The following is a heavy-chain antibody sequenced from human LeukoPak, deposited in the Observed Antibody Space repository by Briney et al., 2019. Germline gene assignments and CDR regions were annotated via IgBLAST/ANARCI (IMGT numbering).Heavy chain of an antibody. J-gene: IGHJ4*02. CDR1: GGSISSSNYY. V-gene: IGHV3-48*02. Sequence: ETLSLTCTVSGGSISSSNYYWGWVRQAPGRGLEWISFISRDSSAIRYADSVKGRFTISRDNAKNSLYLQINSLKDEDTAVYYCARDKNWAFDYWGQGTLVTVSS. CDR3: ARDKNWAFDY. D-gene: IGHD7-27*01. CDR2: ISRDSSAI.